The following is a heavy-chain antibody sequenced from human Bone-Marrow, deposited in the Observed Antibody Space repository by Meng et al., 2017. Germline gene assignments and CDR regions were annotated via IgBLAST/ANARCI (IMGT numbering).Heavy chain of an antibody. V-gene: IGHV3-48*03. Sequence: GEALKISCATSGFTFSRYELDGVRRAPGKGLEWVSFINADEAIHYADSVRGRFTISRDNAMNSVFLQMNSLRVEDTAIYYCARVDSSGWYWGQGTLVTVSS. J-gene: IGHJ4*02. D-gene: IGHD6-19*01. CDR3: ARVDSSGWY. CDR1: GFTFSRYE. CDR2: INADEAI.